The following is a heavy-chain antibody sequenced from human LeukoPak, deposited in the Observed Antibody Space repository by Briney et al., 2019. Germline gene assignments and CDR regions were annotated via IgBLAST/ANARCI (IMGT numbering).Heavy chain of an antibody. Sequence: GASVKVSCKASGYTFTGYYMHWVRQAPGQGLEWMGWINPNSGGTNYAQKFQGRVTMTRDTSISTAYMELSRLRSDDTAVYYCAREDSGSRTDYYYYGMDVWGQGTTVTVSS. CDR2: INPNSGGT. CDR3: AREDSGSRTDYYYYGMDV. J-gene: IGHJ6*02. CDR1: GYTFTGYY. D-gene: IGHD3-10*01. V-gene: IGHV1-2*02.